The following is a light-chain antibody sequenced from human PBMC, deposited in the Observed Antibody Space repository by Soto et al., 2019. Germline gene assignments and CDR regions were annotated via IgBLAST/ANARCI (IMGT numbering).Light chain of an antibody. CDR2: AAS. CDR1: QGITAY. CDR3: QQYMTYPYT. Sequence: AIRMTQSPSSLSASTGDTVSITCRASQGITAYLAWYQQKPGKAPRLLIYAASTLHTGVPSRFSGSGSGTNFTLTLRSLQSEDLATYYCQQYMTYPYTFGQGTKLDIK. V-gene: IGKV1-8*01. J-gene: IGKJ2*01.